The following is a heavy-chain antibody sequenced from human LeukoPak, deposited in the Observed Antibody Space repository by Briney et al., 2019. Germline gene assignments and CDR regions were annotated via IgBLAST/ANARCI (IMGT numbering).Heavy chain of an antibody. CDR2: ISSSSSTI. D-gene: IGHD4-17*01. V-gene: IGHV3-48*04. Sequence: GGSLRLSCAASGFTFSSYSMNWVRQAPGKGLEWVSYISSSSSTIYYADSVKGRFTISRDNAKNSLYLQMNSLRAEDTAVYYCARDPRYGDPRGWFDPWGQGTLVTVSS. CDR1: GFTFSSYS. J-gene: IGHJ5*02. CDR3: ARDPRYGDPRGWFDP.